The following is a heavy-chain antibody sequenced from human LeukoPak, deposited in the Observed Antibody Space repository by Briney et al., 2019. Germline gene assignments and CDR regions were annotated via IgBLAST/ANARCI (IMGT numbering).Heavy chain of an antibody. J-gene: IGHJ4*02. V-gene: IGHV3-20*04. D-gene: IGHD2-2*01. CDR3: ARAPITSPIYFDY. CDR1: GFAFDEHG. Sequence: PGGSLRLSCTASGFAFDEHGMSWVRQVPGKGLEWVSGINWSGGSTGYADPLRGRFTISRDNAKNSLYLQMDSLRAEDTALYYCARAPITSPIYFDYWGQGTLVTVSS. CDR2: INWSGGST.